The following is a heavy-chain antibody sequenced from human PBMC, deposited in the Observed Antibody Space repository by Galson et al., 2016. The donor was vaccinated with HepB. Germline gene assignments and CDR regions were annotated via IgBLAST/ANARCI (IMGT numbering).Heavy chain of an antibody. Sequence: SETLSLTCAVYGEPFSGHYWTWIRQPPGQGLEWIGEITQSGNTNYNPSLMGRVSMSADSSKNQFSLKLMSVTAADTAVYFCARGDGVPKTYTFGTQGLSLLRGRGIDHTVHHQNAMDVWGQGTTVTVSS. J-gene: IGHJ6*02. CDR2: ITQSGNT. V-gene: IGHV4-34*01. CDR3: ARGDGVPKTYTFGTQGLSLLRGRGIDHTVHHQNAMDV. D-gene: IGHD2-8*01. CDR1: GEPFSGHY.